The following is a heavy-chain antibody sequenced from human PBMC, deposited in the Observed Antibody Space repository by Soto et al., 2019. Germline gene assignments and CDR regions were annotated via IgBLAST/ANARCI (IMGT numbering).Heavy chain of an antibody. CDR2: IYYSGGT. CDR1: GGSLTDYF. V-gene: IGHV4-59*08. J-gene: IGHJ6*03. D-gene: IGHD5-12*01. CDR3: ARRTRGHDYYYYYMDV. Sequence: SETLSLTCTVSGGSLTDYFWTWIRQPPGKGLEWIGYIYYSGGTNYNPSLKSRVTISVDTSKNQFSLKLTSVTAADTAVYYCARRTRGHDYYYYYMDVWGTGTTVTVSS.